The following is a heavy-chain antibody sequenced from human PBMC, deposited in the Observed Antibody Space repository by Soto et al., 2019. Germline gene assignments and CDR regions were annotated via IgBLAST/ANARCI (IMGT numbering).Heavy chain of an antibody. Sequence: SETLSLTCTVSGDSISSYYWSWIRQPPGKGLEWIGYIYYSGSTNYNPSLKSRVTISIDTSRNQFSLKLSSVTAADTAVYYCARGAARTKWFDPWGQGTLVTVSS. CDR1: GDSISSYY. V-gene: IGHV4-59*01. CDR3: ARGAARTKWFDP. J-gene: IGHJ5*02. CDR2: IYYSGST. D-gene: IGHD6-6*01.